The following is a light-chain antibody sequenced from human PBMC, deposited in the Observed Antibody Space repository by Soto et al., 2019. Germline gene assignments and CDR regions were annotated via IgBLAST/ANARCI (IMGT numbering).Light chain of an antibody. CDR2: AAS. CDR3: QQYGSSPRT. J-gene: IGKJ1*01. Sequence: EIVLTQSPGTLSLSPGDIATLSCRASQSVSSSYFAWYQQKPGQAPRIIIYAASTRATGIPDRFSGSGSGTDCTLTISRLEPEDFAVYYCQQYGSSPRTLGQGTKVDIK. CDR1: QSVSSSY. V-gene: IGKV3-20*01.